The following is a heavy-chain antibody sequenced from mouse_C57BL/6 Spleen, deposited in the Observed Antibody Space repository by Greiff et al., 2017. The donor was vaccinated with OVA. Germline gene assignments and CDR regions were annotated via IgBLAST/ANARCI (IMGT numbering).Heavy chain of an antibody. CDR1: GYTFTSYW. CDR2: IHPNSGST. Sequence: QVQLKQPGAELVKPGASVKLSCKASGYTFTSYWMHWVKQRPGQGLEWIGMIHPNSGSTNYNEKFKSKATLTVDKSSSTAYMQLSSLTSEDSAVYYCAREGGNYDWYFDVWGTGTTVTASS. CDR3: AREGGNYDWYFDV. D-gene: IGHD2-1*01. V-gene: IGHV1-64*01. J-gene: IGHJ1*03.